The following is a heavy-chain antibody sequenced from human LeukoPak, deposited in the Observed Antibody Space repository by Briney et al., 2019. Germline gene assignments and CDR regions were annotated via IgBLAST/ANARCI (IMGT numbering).Heavy chain of an antibody. V-gene: IGHV4-59*01. CDR2: IYYSGST. D-gene: IGHD1-26*01. Sequence: WETLSLTCTVSGGSISSYYWSWIRPPPGKGLEWVGYIYYSGSTNYNPPLKSRVTISVDTSKNQFSLKLSSVTAADTAVYYCARGSDYFDYWGQGTLVTVSS. CDR3: ARGSDYFDY. J-gene: IGHJ4*02. CDR1: GGSISSYY.